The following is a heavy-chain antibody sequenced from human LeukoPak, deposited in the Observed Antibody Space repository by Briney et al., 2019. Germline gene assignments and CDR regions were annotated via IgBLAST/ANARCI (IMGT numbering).Heavy chain of an antibody. J-gene: IGHJ4*02. CDR2: IYYSGST. D-gene: IGHD1-26*01. CDR3: ARALDVGATPDY. V-gene: IGHV4-61*08. CDR1: GGSINSGGYS. Sequence: SETLSLTCAVSGGSINSGGYSWSWIRQPPGKGLEWIGYIYYSGSTNYNPSLKSRVTISVDTSKNQFSLKLSSVTAADTAVYYCARALDVGATPDYWGQGTLVTVSS.